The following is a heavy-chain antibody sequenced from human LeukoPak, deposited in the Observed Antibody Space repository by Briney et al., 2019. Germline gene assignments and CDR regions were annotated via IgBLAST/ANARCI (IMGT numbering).Heavy chain of an antibody. CDR1: GDSISSYY. V-gene: IGHV4-59*01. CDR2: LYYSGSN. J-gene: IGHJ4*02. D-gene: IGHD3-10*01. CDR3: ARFRGSAKGDY. Sequence: PSETLSLTCTVSGDSISSYYWSWLRQPPGKGLEWFGYLYYSGSNNYNPSLKSRVAISVDMSKNQFSLKLSSVPAADTAVYYCARFRGSAKGDYWGQGTLVTVSS.